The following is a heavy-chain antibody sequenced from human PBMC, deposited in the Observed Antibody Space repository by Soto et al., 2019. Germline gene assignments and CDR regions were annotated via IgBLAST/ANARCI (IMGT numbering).Heavy chain of an antibody. V-gene: IGHV1-69*13. CDR1: GGTFSSYA. CDR3: ARDTYYYDSSGLN. CDR2: IIPIFGTA. Sequence: SVKVSCKASGGTFSSYAISWVRHAPGQGLEWMGGIIPIFGTANYAQKFQGRVTITADESTSAAYMELSSLRSEDTAVYYCARDTYYYDSSGLNWGQGTLVTVSS. J-gene: IGHJ4*02. D-gene: IGHD3-22*01.